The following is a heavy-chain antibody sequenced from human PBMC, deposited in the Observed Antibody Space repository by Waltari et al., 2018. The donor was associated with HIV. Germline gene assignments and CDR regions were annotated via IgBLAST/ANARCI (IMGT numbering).Heavy chain of an antibody. CDR1: GYTFTRYG. Sequence: QVQLVQSGGEVKKPGASVKVSCKASGYTFTRYGISWVRQAPGQGPEWMGWISAYNGNTVYEQKFQGRVTMTTDTSTSTSYMELRSLRSDDTAVYYCARGCSSASCYNYYYYAMDVWGQGTTVTVSS. D-gene: IGHD2-2*01. CDR2: ISAYNGNT. J-gene: IGHJ6*02. V-gene: IGHV1-18*01. CDR3: ARGCSSASCYNYYYYAMDV.